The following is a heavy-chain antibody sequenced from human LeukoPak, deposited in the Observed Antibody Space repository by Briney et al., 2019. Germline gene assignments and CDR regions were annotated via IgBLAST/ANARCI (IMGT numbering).Heavy chain of an antibody. J-gene: IGHJ4*02. Sequence: GGSLRLSCAASGFTFDDYAMHWVRQAPGKGLEWVSLISGDGSSTYYADSVKGRFTISRDNSKNSLYLQMNCLRTEDTALYYCAKESGSYYYFDYWGQGTLVAVSS. CDR3: AKESGSYYYFDY. CDR1: GFTFDDYA. V-gene: IGHV3-43*02. CDR2: ISGDGSST. D-gene: IGHD1-26*01.